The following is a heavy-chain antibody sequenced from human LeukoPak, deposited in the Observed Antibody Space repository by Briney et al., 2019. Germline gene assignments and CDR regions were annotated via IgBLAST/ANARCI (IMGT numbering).Heavy chain of an antibody. CDR3: ARDFITMVRGFDY. J-gene: IGHJ4*02. Sequence: GGSLRLSCGVSGFTFSSYGMHWVRQAPGKGLEWVSYISSSGSTIYYADSVKGRFTISRDNAKNSLYLQMNSLRAEDTAVYYCARDFITMVRGFDYWGQGTLVTVSS. CDR1: GFTFSSYG. CDR2: ISSSGSTI. V-gene: IGHV3-48*04. D-gene: IGHD3-10*01.